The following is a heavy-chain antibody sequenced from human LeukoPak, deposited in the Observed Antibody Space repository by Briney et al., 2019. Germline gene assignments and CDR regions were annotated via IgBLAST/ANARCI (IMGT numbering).Heavy chain of an antibody. J-gene: IGHJ4*02. CDR3: ARDWVGAELDFEY. CDR2: VNPSHAYQ. V-gene: IGHV3-21*04. D-gene: IGHD1-26*01. CDR1: GFSFRAYT. Sequence: GGSLRLSCAASGFSFRAYTMNWVRQAPGKGLEWVSSVNPSHAYQFYADSVKGRFTISRDNVKNSLFLQMNSLRAEDTAVYYCARDWVGAELDFEYWGQGTLVTVSS.